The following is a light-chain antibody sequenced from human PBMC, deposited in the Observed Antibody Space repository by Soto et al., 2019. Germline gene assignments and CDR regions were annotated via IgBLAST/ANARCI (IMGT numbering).Light chain of an antibody. J-gene: IGLJ3*02. V-gene: IGLV2-8*01. CDR1: SSDVGGYNY. Sequence: QSALTQPPSASGSPGQSVTISCTGTSSDVGGYNYVSWYQQYPGRAPKLMIYEVTKRPSGVPDRFSGSKSGNTASLTVSGLQGEDEVDDYCSSYAASNNFYFVFGGGTKLTVL. CDR3: SSYAASNNFYFV. CDR2: EVT.